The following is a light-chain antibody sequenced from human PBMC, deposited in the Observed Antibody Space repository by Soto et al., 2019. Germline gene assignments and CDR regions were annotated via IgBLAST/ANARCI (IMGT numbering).Light chain of an antibody. CDR2: GAS. CDR3: HQYNNWPPWT. CDR1: QRVYSN. J-gene: IGKJ1*01. V-gene: IGKV3-15*01. Sequence: EILMTQSPDTLSVSPGESDTLSCRASQRVYSNLAWYQQRPGQAPGLLIYGASTRATGVPARFSGRGSGTEFTLTISSLQSEDFAVYYCHQYNNWPPWTFGQGTKVDIK.